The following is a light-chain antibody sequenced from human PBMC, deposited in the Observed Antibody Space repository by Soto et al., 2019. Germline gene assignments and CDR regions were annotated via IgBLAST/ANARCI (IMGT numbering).Light chain of an antibody. J-gene: IGKJ4*01. V-gene: IGKV3-15*01. CDR1: QTLYNN. Sequence: EIVMTQSPATLSVSPGERATLSCRASQTLYNNLAWYQQKLGQAPRLLIYGASARATDIPARFSGSGSGTEFTLTISGLQSEDFAIYYCQQYSDWPLTFGGGGRVEIK. CDR2: GAS. CDR3: QQYSDWPLT.